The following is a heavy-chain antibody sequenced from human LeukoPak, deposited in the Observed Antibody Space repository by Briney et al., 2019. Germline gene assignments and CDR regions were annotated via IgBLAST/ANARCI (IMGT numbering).Heavy chain of an antibody. CDR2: ISSSGST. Sequence: SETLSLTCTVSGDSLSSGDYYWSWLRQPAGMGLEWIGRISSSGSTNYNPSLKSRVTISVDTSKNQFSLKLSSVTAADTAVYFCARGPYSYDSSGAFDIWGQGTMVTVSS. D-gene: IGHD3-22*01. J-gene: IGHJ3*02. CDR1: GDSLSSGDYY. CDR3: ARGPYSYDSSGAFDI. V-gene: IGHV4-61*02.